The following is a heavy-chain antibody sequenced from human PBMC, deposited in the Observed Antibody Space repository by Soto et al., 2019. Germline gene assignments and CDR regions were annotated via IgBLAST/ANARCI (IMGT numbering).Heavy chain of an antibody. D-gene: IGHD2-8*02. CDR2: FDPEDGET. Sequence: QVQLVQSGAEVKKPGASVKVSCKVSGYTPTELSMHWVRQAPGKGLEWMGGFDPEDGETIYAQKVQGRVTMTEDTSTDPAYMELGSLRSEDTDVYYCETGRAWSEWGQGTLVTVSS. CDR3: ETGRAWSE. CDR1: GYTPTELS. J-gene: IGHJ4*02. V-gene: IGHV1-24*01.